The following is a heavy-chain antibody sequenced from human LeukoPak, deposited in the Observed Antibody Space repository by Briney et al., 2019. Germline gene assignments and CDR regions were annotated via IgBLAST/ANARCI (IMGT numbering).Heavy chain of an antibody. Sequence: GGSLRLSCAASGFTVSSNYMSWVRQAPGKGLEWVSVIYSGGSTYYADSVTGRFTISRDNSKNTLYLQMNSLRAEDTAVYYCAKYNGAYTPQDCWGQGTLVTVSS. J-gene: IGHJ4*02. CDR3: AKYNGAYTPQDC. CDR2: IYSGGST. V-gene: IGHV3-53*01. CDR1: GFTVSSNY. D-gene: IGHD3-16*01.